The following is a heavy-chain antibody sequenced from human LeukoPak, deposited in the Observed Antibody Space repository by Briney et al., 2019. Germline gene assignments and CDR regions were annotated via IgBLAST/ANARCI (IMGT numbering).Heavy chain of an antibody. CDR1: GFTVTNYA. Sequence: PGGSLRLSCAASGFTVTNYAITWVRQAPGKGLEWVSGISGSDSTTYYTDSVRGRFTISRDNSKNTLYLQMNSLRAEDTAVYYCARVLRFDSSGYYRNYYYMDVWGKGTTVTVSS. D-gene: IGHD3-22*01. J-gene: IGHJ6*03. V-gene: IGHV3-23*01. CDR3: ARVLRFDSSGYYRNYYYMDV. CDR2: ISGSDSTT.